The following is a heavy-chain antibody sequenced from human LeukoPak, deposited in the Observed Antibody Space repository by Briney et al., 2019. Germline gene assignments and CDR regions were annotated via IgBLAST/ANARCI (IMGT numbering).Heavy chain of an antibody. V-gene: IGHV4-34*01. J-gene: IGHJ4*02. Sequence: SETLSLTCAVYGGSFSGYYWSWIRQPPGKGLEWIGEINHSGSTNYNPSLKSRVTISVDTSKNQFSLKLSSVTAADTAVYYCARVTVGKEYQLLNFDYWGQGTLVTVSS. CDR2: INHSGST. D-gene: IGHD2-2*01. CDR1: GGSFSGYY. CDR3: ARVTVGKEYQLLNFDY.